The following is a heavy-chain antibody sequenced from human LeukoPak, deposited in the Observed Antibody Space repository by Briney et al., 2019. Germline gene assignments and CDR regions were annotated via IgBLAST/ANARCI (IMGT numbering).Heavy chain of an antibody. D-gene: IGHD3-22*01. CDR2: ISYDGSNK. CDR3: ARDYYDSSGYYQVSY. CDR1: GFTFSSYG. V-gene: IGHV3-30*03. J-gene: IGHJ4*02. Sequence: GRSLRLSCAASGFTFSSYGMHWVRQAPGKGLEWVAVISYDGSNKDFADSLKGRFTISRGNSKNTLYLQMNSLRAEDTAVYYCARDYYDSSGYYQVSYWGQGTLVTVSS.